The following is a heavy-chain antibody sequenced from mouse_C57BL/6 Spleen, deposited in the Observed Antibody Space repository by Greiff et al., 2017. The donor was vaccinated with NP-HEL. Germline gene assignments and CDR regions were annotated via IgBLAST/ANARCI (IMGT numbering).Heavy chain of an antibody. V-gene: IGHV1-54*01. CDR3: ARDRYYGSSHYFDY. J-gene: IGHJ2*01. D-gene: IGHD1-1*01. Sequence: QVQLQQSGAELVRPGTSVKVSCKASGYAFTNYLIEWVKQRPGQGLEWIGVINPGSGGTNYNEKFKGKATLTADKSSSTAYMQLSSLTSEDSAVYFCARDRYYGSSHYFDYWGQGTTLTVSS. CDR1: GYAFTNYL. CDR2: INPGSGGT.